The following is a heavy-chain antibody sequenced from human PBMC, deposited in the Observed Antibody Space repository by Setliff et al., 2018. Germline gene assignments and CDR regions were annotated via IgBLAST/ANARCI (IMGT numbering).Heavy chain of an antibody. CDR2: TYYSGNT. CDR3: ARLPNYVWGSPVDY. J-gene: IGHJ4*02. CDR1: GASVSGNSYC. D-gene: IGHD3-16*01. V-gene: IGHV4-39*01. Sequence: SETLSLTCTVSGASVSGNSYCWGWIRQPPGKGLEWIASTYYSGNTYYNPSLKSRVTISVDTSKNQFSLTLSSVTAADTAVYYCARLPNYVWGSPVDYWGQGTLVAVSS.